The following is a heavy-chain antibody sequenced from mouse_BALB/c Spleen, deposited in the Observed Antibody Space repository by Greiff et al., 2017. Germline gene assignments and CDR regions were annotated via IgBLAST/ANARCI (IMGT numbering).Heavy chain of an antibody. CDR2: ISSGGGNT. CDR3: ARSATRSNWDYAMDY. V-gene: IGHV5-9*03. CDR1: GFTFSSYT. D-gene: IGHD4-1*01. Sequence: DVKLVESGGGLVKPGGSLKLSCAASGFTFSSYTMSWVRQTPEKRLEWVATISSGGGNTYYPDSVKGRFTISRDNAKNNLYLQMSSLRSEDTALYYCARSATRSNWDYAMDYWGQGTSVTVSS. J-gene: IGHJ4*01.